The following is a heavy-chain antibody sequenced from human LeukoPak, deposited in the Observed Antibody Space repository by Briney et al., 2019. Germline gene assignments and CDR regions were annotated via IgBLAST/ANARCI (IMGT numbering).Heavy chain of an antibody. CDR2: ISGSGGST. D-gene: IGHD1-20*01. CDR1: GFTFSSYA. CDR3: ATRYNWNDVWAPLDY. J-gene: IGHJ4*02. V-gene: IGHV3-23*01. Sequence: LAGGSLRLSCAASGFTFSSYAMSWVRQAPGKGLEWVSAISGSGGSTYYADSVKGRFTISRDNSKNTLYLQMNSLRAEDTAVYYCATRYNWNDVWAPLDYWGQGTLVTVSS.